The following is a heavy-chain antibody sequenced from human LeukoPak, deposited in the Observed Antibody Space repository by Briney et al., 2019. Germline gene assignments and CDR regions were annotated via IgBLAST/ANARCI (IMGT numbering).Heavy chain of an antibody. V-gene: IGHV4-39*01. Sequence: SETLSLTCTVSGGSISSSSYYWGWIRQPPGKGLEWIGSIYYSGSTYYNPSLKSRVTISVDTSKNQFSLKLSSVTAADTAVYYCARRYYDILTGYYDYWGQGTLVTVPS. CDR1: GGSISSSSYY. D-gene: IGHD3-9*01. J-gene: IGHJ4*02. CDR3: ARRYYDILTGYYDY. CDR2: IYYSGST.